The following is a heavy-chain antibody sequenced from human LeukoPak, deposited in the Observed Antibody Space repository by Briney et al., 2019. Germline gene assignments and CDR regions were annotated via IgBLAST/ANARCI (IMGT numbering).Heavy chain of an antibody. Sequence: ASVKVSCKASGYIFTDYYMHWVRQAPGKGLEWMGGFDPEDGETIYAQKFQGRVTMTEDTSRDTVYMELSSLRSEDTAVYFCATLDDGDRLKRGDWFDPWGQGTLVTVSS. CDR3: ATLDDGDRLKRGDWFDP. CDR2: FDPEDGET. CDR1: GYIFTDYY. D-gene: IGHD4-17*01. V-gene: IGHV1-24*01. J-gene: IGHJ5*02.